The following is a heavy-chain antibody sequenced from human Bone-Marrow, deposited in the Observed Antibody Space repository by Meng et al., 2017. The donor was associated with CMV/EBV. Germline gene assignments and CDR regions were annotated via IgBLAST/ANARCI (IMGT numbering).Heavy chain of an antibody. V-gene: IGHV3-21*01. CDR2: ISSSSSYI. CDR1: GFTFSSYS. D-gene: IGHD3-9*01. CDR3: ARDANDILTGYYQLGYYYYYYGMDV. Sequence: GGSLRLSCAASGFTFSSYSMNWVRQAPGKGLEWVSSISSSSSYIYYADSVKGRFTISRDNAKNSLYLQMNSLRAEDTAVYYCARDANDILTGYYQLGYYYYYYGMDVWGQGITVTVSS. J-gene: IGHJ6*02.